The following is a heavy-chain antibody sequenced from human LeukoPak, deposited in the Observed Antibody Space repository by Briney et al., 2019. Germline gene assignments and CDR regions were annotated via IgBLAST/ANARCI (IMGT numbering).Heavy chain of an antibody. V-gene: IGHV1-8*01. D-gene: IGHD1/OR15-1a*01. Sequence: ASVKVSCKASGYTFTSYDINWVRQATGQGLEWMGWMNPNSGNTGYAQKFQGRVTMTRNTSISTAYMELSSLRSEDTAVYYCARDPGTNYYYYYGMDVWGKGTTVTVSS. CDR3: ARDPGTNYYYYYGMDV. CDR1: GYTFTSYD. CDR2: MNPNSGNT. J-gene: IGHJ6*04.